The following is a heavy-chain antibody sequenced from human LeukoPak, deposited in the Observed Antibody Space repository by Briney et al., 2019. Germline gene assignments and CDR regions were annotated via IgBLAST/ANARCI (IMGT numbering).Heavy chain of an antibody. D-gene: IGHD1-26*01. Sequence: VKPSETLSLTCIVSGGSISCYYWSWIRQPPGKGLEWIGYIYYSGSTNYNPSLRSRVTISVDTSKNQFSLKLSSVTAADTAVYFCARHGASGSYLYYFDYWGQGTLVTVSS. CDR2: IYYSGST. V-gene: IGHV4-59*08. J-gene: IGHJ4*02. CDR1: GGSISCYY. CDR3: ARHGASGSYLYYFDY.